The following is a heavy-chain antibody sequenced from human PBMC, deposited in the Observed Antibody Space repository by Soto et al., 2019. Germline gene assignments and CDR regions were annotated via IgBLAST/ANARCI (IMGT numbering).Heavy chain of an antibody. CDR3: AMLGGWSGGSSGMDV. D-gene: IGHD6-19*01. CDR1: GLIFSDYH. Sequence: EVQLVESGGGLVQPGGSLRLSCAASGLIFSDYHMDWVRQAPGKGLEWVGRIRRKANSYTTAYAASGKGRFTISRDDSKNSLYLQMNSLKSEDTAVYYCAMLGGWSGGSSGMDVWGQGTTVTVSS. V-gene: IGHV3-72*01. J-gene: IGHJ6*02. CDR2: IRRKANSYTT.